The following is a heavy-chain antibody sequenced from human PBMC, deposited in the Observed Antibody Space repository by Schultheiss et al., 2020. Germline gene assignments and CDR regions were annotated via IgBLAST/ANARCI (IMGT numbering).Heavy chain of an antibody. Sequence: ASVKVSCKASGYTFTSYDINWVRQATGQGLEWMGRINPNSGGTNYAQKFQGRVTMTRDTSISTAYMELSRLRSDDTAVYYCARASYCSSTSCYTPRMDVWGKGTTVTVSS. CDR1: GYTFTSYD. CDR2: INPNSGGT. D-gene: IGHD2-2*02. J-gene: IGHJ6*03. CDR3: ARASYCSSTSCYTPRMDV. V-gene: IGHV1-2*06.